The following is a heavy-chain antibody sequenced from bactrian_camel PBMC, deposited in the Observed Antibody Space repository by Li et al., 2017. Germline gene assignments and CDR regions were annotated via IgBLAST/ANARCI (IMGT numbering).Heavy chain of an antibody. J-gene: IGHJ6*01. Sequence: HVQLVESGGGSVQQGGSLTLSCRASKLPYRRSCMGWLREVPGGNDREGLASINADGTTKYAAAAKGRFTISRDNAKNALYLEMNSLKPEDTAVYYCAAEKTLAPMCPFLYGWWGQGTQVTVS. CDR2: INADGTT. D-gene: IGHD4*01. V-gene: IGHV3S55*01. CDR1: KLPYRRSC. CDR3: AAEKTLAPMCPFLYGW.